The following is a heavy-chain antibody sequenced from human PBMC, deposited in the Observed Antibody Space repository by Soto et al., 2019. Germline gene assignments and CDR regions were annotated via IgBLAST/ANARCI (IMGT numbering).Heavy chain of an antibody. J-gene: IGHJ4*02. CDR1: GGTFGDYT. CDR3: ARGSFSSSWYWAY. CDR2: LIPLFNSA. V-gene: IGHV1-69*06. Sequence: GASVKVSCKTSGGTFGDYTISWVRQTPGQGLEWMGDLIPLFNSAKYAPEFQGRLTITGDTSTSTAYMDLRNLKSEDTAVYYCARGSFSSSWYWAYWGQGTQVTVSS. D-gene: IGHD6-13*01.